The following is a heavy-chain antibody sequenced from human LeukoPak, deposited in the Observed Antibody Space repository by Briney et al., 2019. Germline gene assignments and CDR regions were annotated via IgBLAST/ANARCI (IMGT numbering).Heavy chain of an antibody. CDR2: INPTDGST. CDR3: ARLGASLGYCSGSSCYDDY. D-gene: IGHD2-15*01. V-gene: IGHV1-46*01. J-gene: IGHJ4*02. CDR1: GYTFTTYY. Sequence: ASVKLSCKASGYTFTTYYVDWVRQAPGQGLEWMGIINPTDGSTSYAQKFQGRITMTRDTSTSTVYMELSSLRSEDTAVYYCARLGASLGYCSGSSCYDDYWGQGTLVTVSS.